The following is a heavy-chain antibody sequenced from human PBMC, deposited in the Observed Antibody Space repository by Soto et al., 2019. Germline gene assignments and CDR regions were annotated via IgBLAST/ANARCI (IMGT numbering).Heavy chain of an antibody. J-gene: IGHJ4*02. Sequence: EVQLVESGGGLVQPGGSLRLSCAASGFTFSTYAMQWVRQAPGKGLEFVSSISSNGGTTNYAYSVKGRFTITRDNSRDTLYLQMGSLSPEDFAVYYCARDGRAKNVYWVQGTLVTVSS. CDR3: ARDGRAKNVY. D-gene: IGHD1-26*01. CDR1: GFTFSTYA. V-gene: IGHV3-64*01. CDR2: ISSNGGTT.